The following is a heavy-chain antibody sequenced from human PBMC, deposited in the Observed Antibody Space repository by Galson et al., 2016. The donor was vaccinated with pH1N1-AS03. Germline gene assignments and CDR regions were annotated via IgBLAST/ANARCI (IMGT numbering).Heavy chain of an antibody. D-gene: IGHD3-16*01. CDR1: GVSITSYY. J-gene: IGHJ5*02. CDR3: ARGGGVATVPLDLDR. V-gene: IGHV4-4*07. CDR2: IYGGASGNM. Sequence: SETLSLTCSVSGVSITSYYWSWIRLPAGKGLEWIGRIYGGASGNMNFNPSLKSRVTMSVDTSKNQFSLKLSSVTAADTAIFYCARGGGVATVPLDLDRWGQGTLVTVSS.